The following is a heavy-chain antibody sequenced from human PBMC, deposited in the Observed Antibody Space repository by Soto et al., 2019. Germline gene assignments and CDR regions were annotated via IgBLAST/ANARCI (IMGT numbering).Heavy chain of an antibody. Sequence: ASVKVSCKASGYTFTSYYMHWVRQAPGQGLEWMGIINPSGGSTSYAQKFQGRVTMTRDTSTSTVYMELSSLRSEDTAVYYCARCIAAAGILVCYFDDWGQGTLVTVS. CDR3: ARCIAAAGILVCYFDD. CDR2: INPSGGST. D-gene: IGHD6-13*01. CDR1: GYTFTSYY. J-gene: IGHJ4*02. V-gene: IGHV1-46*03.